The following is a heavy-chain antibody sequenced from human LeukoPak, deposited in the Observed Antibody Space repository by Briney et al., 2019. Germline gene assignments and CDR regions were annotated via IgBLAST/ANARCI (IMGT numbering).Heavy chain of an antibody. J-gene: IGHJ4*02. CDR3: ARFSRSGHNVDY. Sequence: PSWTLSLTCSVSGGTIGSLRFHGAWIRLPPGEGLEWIGTVFHIGTTYYKTSLRSRVTISGDTSKNQFYLNLSAVTAADTAVYYCARFSRSGHNVDYWGQGTLVGVSS. CDR2: VFHIGTT. D-gene: IGHD2-15*01. V-gene: IGHV4-39*01. CDR1: GGTIGSLRFH.